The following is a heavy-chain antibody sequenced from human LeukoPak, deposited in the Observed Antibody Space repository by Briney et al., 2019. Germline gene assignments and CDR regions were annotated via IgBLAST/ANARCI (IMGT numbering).Heavy chain of an antibody. J-gene: IGHJ4*02. CDR2: ISGSGGST. D-gene: IGHD6-19*01. CDR3: ANGLAVAGRYYFDY. Sequence: GGSRRLSCAASGFTFSSYAMSWVRQAPGKGLEWVSAISGSGGSTYYADSVKGRFTISRDNSKNTLYLQMNSLRAEDTAVYYCANGLAVAGRYYFDYWGQGTLVTVSS. V-gene: IGHV3-23*01. CDR1: GFTFSSYA.